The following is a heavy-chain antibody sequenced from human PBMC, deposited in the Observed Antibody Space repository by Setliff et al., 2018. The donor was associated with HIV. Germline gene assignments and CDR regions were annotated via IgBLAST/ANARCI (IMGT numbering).Heavy chain of an antibody. D-gene: IGHD3-9*01. J-gene: IGHJ6*03. CDR2: SIPVLGLS. V-gene: IGHV1-69*04. CDR1: GGIFS. CDR3: ARERSSGRIDDKSYMDV. Sequence: SVEVSCKAAGGIFSINWVRQAPGQGLEWMGRSIPVLGLSNYAQNYQGRVTSTADTSTNTVYMEVSRLRSEDTAIYFCARERSSGRIDDKSYMDVWGEGTTVTVSS.